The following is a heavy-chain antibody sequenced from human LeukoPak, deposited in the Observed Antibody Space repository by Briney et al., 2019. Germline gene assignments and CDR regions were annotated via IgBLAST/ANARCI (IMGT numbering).Heavy chain of an antibody. D-gene: IGHD6-13*01. CDR3: ARAHKYRIAAAVEYNWFDP. V-gene: IGHV4-31*03. Sequence: PSQTLSLTCTVSGGSISSGGYYWSWIRQHPGKGLEWIGYIYYSGSTYYNPSLKSRVTISVHTSKNQFSLRLSSVTAADTAVYYCARAHKYRIAAAVEYNWFDPWGQGTLVTVSS. J-gene: IGHJ5*02. CDR1: GGSISSGGYY. CDR2: IYYSGST.